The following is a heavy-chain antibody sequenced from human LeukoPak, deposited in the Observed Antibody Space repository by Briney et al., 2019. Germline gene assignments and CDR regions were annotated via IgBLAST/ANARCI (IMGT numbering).Heavy chain of an antibody. CDR1: GFTFSSYA. CDR2: ICGSGGST. CDR3: AKASDYYGSGRPTNFDY. J-gene: IGHJ4*02. D-gene: IGHD3-10*01. Sequence: GGSLRLSCAAPGFTFSSYAMSWVREAPGEGLEWGSAICGSGGSTYYADSVKGRFTISRDNSKNTLYLQMNSLRAEDTAVYYCAKASDYYGSGRPTNFDYWGQGTLVTVSS. V-gene: IGHV3-23*01.